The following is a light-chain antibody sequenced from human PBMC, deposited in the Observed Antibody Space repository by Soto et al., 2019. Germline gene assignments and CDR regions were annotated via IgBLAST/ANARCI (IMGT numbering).Light chain of an antibody. V-gene: IGKV3-15*01. CDR1: QSVSSN. CDR2: GAS. J-gene: IGKJ1*01. Sequence: EIVMTQSPATLSVSPGERATLSCRASQSVSSNLAWYQQRPGQAPRLLIYGASTRATDISARFSGSGSGTEFNLTISSLQSEDFAVYYCQQYNNWPHWTFGQGTKVEIK. CDR3: QQYNNWPHWT.